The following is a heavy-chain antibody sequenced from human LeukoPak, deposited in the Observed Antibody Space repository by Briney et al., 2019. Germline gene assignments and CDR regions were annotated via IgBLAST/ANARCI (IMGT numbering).Heavy chain of an antibody. CDR2: VHYSGGS. CDR3: ARGSSGEIDY. Sequence: SETLSLTCTVSGGSISSSTYYWGWIRQSPGKGLEWIGSVHYSGGSYYNPSLKSRVTISLNTSKNQFSLKLSSVTAADTAVYYCARGSSGEIDYWGQGTLVTVSS. CDR1: GGSISSSTYY. J-gene: IGHJ4*02. V-gene: IGHV4-39*07. D-gene: IGHD6-19*01.